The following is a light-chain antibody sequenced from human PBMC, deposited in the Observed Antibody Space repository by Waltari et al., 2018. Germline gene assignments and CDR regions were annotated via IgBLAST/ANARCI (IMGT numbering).Light chain of an antibody. CDR2: STR. CDR3: GLYMGSGISV. Sequence: QTVVTQEPSFSVSPGGTVTLTCGLSSGSVSTSYYPSWYHQPPGQAPRTLIYSTRTRSSGVPDRFTGAILGNNAALTITGAQADDESDYYCGLYMGSGISVCGGGTKRTVL. V-gene: IGLV8-61*01. J-gene: IGLJ3*02. CDR1: SGSVSTSYY.